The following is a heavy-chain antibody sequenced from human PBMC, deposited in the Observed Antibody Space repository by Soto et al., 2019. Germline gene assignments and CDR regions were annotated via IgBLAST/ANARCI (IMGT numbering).Heavy chain of an antibody. CDR3: AKSLYYDIPDAEYFQH. D-gene: IGHD3-9*01. J-gene: IGHJ1*01. CDR1: GFTFSSYA. Sequence: GGSLRLSCAASGFTFSSYAMSWVRQAPGKGLEWVSAISGSGGSTYYADSVKGRFTISRDNSKSTLYLQMNSLRAEDTAVYYCAKSLYYDIPDAEYFQHWGQGTLVTVSS. V-gene: IGHV3-23*01. CDR2: ISGSGGST.